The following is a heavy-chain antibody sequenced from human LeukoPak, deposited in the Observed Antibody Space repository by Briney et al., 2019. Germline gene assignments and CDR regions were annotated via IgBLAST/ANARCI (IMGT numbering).Heavy chain of an antibody. CDR1: GYTFTSYG. J-gene: IGHJ6*02. Sequence: ASVKVSCKASGYTFTSYGISWVRQAPGQGLEWMGWISAYNGNTNYAQKLQGRVTMTTDTSTSTAYMELRSLRSDDTAVYYCASADFDWLSGYYYYYGMDVWGQGTTVTVSS. D-gene: IGHD3-9*01. V-gene: IGHV1-18*01. CDR3: ASADFDWLSGYYYYYGMDV. CDR2: ISAYNGNT.